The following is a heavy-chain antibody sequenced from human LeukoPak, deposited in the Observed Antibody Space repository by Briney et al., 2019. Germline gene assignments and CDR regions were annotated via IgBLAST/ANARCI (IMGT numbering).Heavy chain of an antibody. CDR3: ANDYGSGSYTGETTDAFDI. V-gene: IGHV1-69*01. CDR1: GGTFSSYA. CDR2: IIPIFGTA. Sequence: GASVKVSCKASGGTFSSYAISWVRQAPGQGLEWMGGIIPIFGTANYAQKFQGRVTITADESTSTAYMELSSLRSEDTAVYYCANDYGSGSYTGETTDAFDIWGQGTMVTVSS. D-gene: IGHD3-10*01. J-gene: IGHJ3*02.